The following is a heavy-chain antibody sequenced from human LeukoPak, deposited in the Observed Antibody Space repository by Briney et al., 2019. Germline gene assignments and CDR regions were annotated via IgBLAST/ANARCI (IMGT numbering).Heavy chain of an antibody. D-gene: IGHD3-3*01. V-gene: IGHV3-33*01. Sequence: GTSLRLSCAVSGFTMKNFGLHWVRQAPGKGLQWVAVIWYDGSQRHYMDSVKGRFAISRENSMNTLSLQMNGLRVEDTAVYYCVRGADMNYNFENSFYFDSWGQGALVIVSS. CDR3: VRGADMNYNFENSFYFDS. CDR1: GFTMKNFG. J-gene: IGHJ4*02. CDR2: IWYDGSQR.